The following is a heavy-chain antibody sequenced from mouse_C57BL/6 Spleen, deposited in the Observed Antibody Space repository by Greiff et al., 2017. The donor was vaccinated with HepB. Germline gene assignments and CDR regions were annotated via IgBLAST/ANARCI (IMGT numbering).Heavy chain of an antibody. Sequence: VKLQESGAELMKPGASVKLSCKATGYTFTGYWIEWVKQRPGHGLEWIGEILPGSGSTNYNEKFKGKATFTADTSSNTAYMQLSSLTTEDSAIYYCARAGQYDGLFAYWGQGTLVTVSA. CDR1: GYTFTGYW. J-gene: IGHJ3*01. D-gene: IGHD2-3*01. CDR3: ARAGQYDGLFAY. CDR2: ILPGSGST. V-gene: IGHV1-9*01.